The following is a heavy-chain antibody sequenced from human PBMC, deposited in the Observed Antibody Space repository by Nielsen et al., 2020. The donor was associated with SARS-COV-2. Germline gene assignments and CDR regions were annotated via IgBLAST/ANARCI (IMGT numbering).Heavy chain of an antibody. CDR1: GFTFSSYG. J-gene: IGHJ4*02. V-gene: IGHV3-33*01. Sequence: GESLKISCAASGFTFSSYGMHWVRQAPGKGLEWVAVIWYDGSNKYYADSVKGRFTISRDNSKNTLYLQMNGLRAEDTATYYCARDGRIGYGVYLDYWGQGTPVTVSS. D-gene: IGHD5-12*01. CDR3: ARDGRIGYGVYLDY. CDR2: IWYDGSNK.